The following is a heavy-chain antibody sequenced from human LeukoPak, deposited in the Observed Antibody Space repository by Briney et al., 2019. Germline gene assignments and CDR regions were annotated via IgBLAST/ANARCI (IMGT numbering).Heavy chain of an antibody. CDR3: ARAGIFDY. J-gene: IGHJ4*02. V-gene: IGHV1-46*01. CDR1: GYTFTIYY. Sequence: GASVTVSCKASGYTFTIYYIHWVRQPPGQGLEWMGIINPSGGSTSYAQKFQGRVTMTRDTSTSTVYMELSSLRSEDTAVYYCARAGIFDYWGQGTLVTVSS. D-gene: IGHD3-10*01. CDR2: INPSGGST.